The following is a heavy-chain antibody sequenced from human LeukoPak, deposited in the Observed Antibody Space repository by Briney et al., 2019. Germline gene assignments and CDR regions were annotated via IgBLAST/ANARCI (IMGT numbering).Heavy chain of an antibody. J-gene: IGHJ4*02. CDR1: GGSISSYY. V-gene: IGHV4-59*08. CDR3: ARMIVDQLLDY. D-gene: IGHD3-22*01. Sequence: SETLSLNCTVSGGSISSYYWSWLRQPPGKGLEWIGYIYYSGSTNYNPSLKSRVAISVDTSKNHFSLKLSSVTAADTAVYYCARMIVDQLLDYWGQGTLVTVSS. CDR2: IYYSGST.